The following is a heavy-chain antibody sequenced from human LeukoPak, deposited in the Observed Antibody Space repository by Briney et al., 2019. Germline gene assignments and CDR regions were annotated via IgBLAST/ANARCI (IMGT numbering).Heavy chain of an antibody. V-gene: IGHV1-8*01. D-gene: IGHD2-2*02. Sequence: VASVKVSCKTSGYTLSSYDINWARQATGQGLEWMGWMNPNSGNTGYAQKFQGRVTMTRNTSISTAYMELSSLRSEDTAMYYCVRDYILRASAGQAFDIWGQGTMVTVSS. CDR1: GYTLSSYD. J-gene: IGHJ3*02. CDR3: VRDYILRASAGQAFDI. CDR2: MNPNSGNT.